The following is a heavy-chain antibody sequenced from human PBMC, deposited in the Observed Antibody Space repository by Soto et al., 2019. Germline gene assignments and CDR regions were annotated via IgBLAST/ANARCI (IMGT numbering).Heavy chain of an antibody. CDR1: GGTFSNYA. Sequence: GASVKVSCKASGGTFSNYAITWVRQAPGQGLEWMGWINPNSGGTNYAQKFQGWVTMTRDTSISTAYMELSRLRSDDTAVYYCARAYCSSTSCYDRNWFDPWGQGTLVTVSS. D-gene: IGHD2-2*01. CDR3: ARAYCSSTSCYDRNWFDP. CDR2: INPNSGGT. V-gene: IGHV1-2*04. J-gene: IGHJ5*02.